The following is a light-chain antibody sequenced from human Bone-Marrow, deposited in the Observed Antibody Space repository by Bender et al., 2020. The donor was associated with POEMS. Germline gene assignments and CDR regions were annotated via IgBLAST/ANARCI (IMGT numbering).Light chain of an antibody. Sequence: QSALTQPASVSGSPGQSITISCTGARSDIGNYNLVSWYQQRPGQAPKLMIYDVTKRPSGISDRFSGSKSGNTASLTISGLQPEDGADYHCCSYATTTTWAFGGGTKVTVL. J-gene: IGLJ3*02. CDR1: RSDIGNYNL. V-gene: IGLV2-23*02. CDR3: CSYATTTTWA. CDR2: DVT.